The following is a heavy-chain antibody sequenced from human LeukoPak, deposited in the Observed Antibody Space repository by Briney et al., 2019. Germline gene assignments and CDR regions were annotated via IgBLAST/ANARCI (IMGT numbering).Heavy chain of an antibody. D-gene: IGHD6-19*01. J-gene: IGHJ5*02. CDR2: INPNSGGT. CDR3: ARDGYEQWLSNWFDP. V-gene: IGHV1-2*02. CDR1: GYTFTGYY. Sequence: ASVKVSCKASGYTFTGYYMHWVRQAPGQGLEWMGWINPNSGGTNYAQKFQGSVTMTRDTSISTAYMELSRLRSDDTAVYYCARDGYEQWLSNWFDPWGQGTLVTVSS.